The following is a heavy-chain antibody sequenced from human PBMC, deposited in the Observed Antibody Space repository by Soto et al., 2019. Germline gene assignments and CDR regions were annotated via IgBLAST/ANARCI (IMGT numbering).Heavy chain of an antibody. CDR2: INAGNGNT. CDR3: ARGESFQLLAHY. V-gene: IGHV1-3*01. D-gene: IGHD3-3*01. J-gene: IGHJ4*02. CDR1: GYTFTSYA. Sequence: QVQLVQSGAEVKKPGASVKVSCKASGYTFTSYAMHWVRQAPGQRLEWMGWINAGNGNTKYSQKFQGRVTITRDTSARTACMELSSLRSEDTAVYYCARGESFQLLAHYWGQGTLVTVSS.